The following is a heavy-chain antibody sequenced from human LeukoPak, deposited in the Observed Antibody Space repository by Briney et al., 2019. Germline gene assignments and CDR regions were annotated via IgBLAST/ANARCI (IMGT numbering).Heavy chain of an antibody. D-gene: IGHD3-3*02. CDR3: ARDLAHAFDI. J-gene: IGHJ3*02. CDR2: IYYTGGT. V-gene: IGHV4-59*01. Sequence: SETLSLTCSVSGGSISNYYWSWIRQPPGKGLEWIGYIYYTGGTSYNPSLKSRVTMSVDRSKNRFSLKLSSVTAADTAVYYCARDLAHAFDIWGQGIMVTVSS. CDR1: GGSISNYY.